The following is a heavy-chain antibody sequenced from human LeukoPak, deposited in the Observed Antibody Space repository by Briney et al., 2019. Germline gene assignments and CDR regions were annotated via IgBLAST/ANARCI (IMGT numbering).Heavy chain of an antibody. V-gene: IGHV3-23*01. D-gene: IGHD1-26*01. CDR2: ISGSGERT. CDR1: GFMFSNYA. J-gene: IGHJ4*02. CDR3: VSQSYSGSDNFYFHY. Sequence: PGGSLRLSCVTSGFMFSNYAMSWVRQAPQKGLEWVSIISGSGERTYYADSVKGRFAVSRDNSKNTLYLQMMSLRAEVTAVYYCVSQSYSGSDNFYFHYWGQGTLVAVSS.